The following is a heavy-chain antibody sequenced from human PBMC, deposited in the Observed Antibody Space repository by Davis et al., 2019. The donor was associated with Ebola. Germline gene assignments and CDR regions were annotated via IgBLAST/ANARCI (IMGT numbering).Heavy chain of an antibody. CDR3: TRDRAYKCFDL. CDR2: TNPDASEK. Sequence: GESLKISCAGSQFNFTGAWMNWVRQAPGKVLEWVASTNPDASEKYYVDSARSRFTISRDNAKKSLYLQMNRLRVEETAIYCTRDRAYKCFDLWGQGTLVTVSS. V-gene: IGHV3-7*01. CDR1: QFNFTGAW. J-gene: IGHJ5*02.